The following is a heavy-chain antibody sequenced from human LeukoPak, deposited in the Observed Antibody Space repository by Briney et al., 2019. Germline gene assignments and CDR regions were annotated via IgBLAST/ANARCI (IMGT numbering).Heavy chain of an antibody. Sequence: GASVKVSCKASGGTLSSYAISWVRQAPGQGLEWMGGIIPIFGTANYAQKLQGRVTMTTDTSTSTAYMELRSLRSDDTAVYYCARADGIAVAGTSAFDIWGQGTMVTVSS. CDR3: ARADGIAVAGTSAFDI. CDR1: GGTLSSYA. V-gene: IGHV1-69*05. D-gene: IGHD6-19*01. J-gene: IGHJ3*02. CDR2: IIPIFGTA.